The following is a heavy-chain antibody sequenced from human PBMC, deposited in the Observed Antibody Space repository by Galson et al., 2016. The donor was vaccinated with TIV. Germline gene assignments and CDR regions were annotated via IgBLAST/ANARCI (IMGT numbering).Heavy chain of an antibody. Sequence: SETLSLTCDVSGASISNSAYYWGWIRQPPGKGLEWIGSLFYGGSTFYNPSLNSRITISVDKSKNQLSLRVTSVTAADAAVYFWARLTYSTSYYEYLEHWGQGTLVTVSS. CDR1: GASISNSAYY. J-gene: IGHJ1*01. CDR3: ARLTYSTSYYEYLEH. CDR2: LFYGGST. V-gene: IGHV4-39*01. D-gene: IGHD6-13*01.